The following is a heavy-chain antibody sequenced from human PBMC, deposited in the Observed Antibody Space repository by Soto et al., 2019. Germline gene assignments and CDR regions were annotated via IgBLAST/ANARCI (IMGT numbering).Heavy chain of an antibody. CDR2: VYWDDDR. J-gene: IGHJ4*02. CDR1: GFSFTTTVVG. CDR3: AHTPGGYCSSGSCYFDH. V-gene: IGHV2-5*02. D-gene: IGHD2-2*01. Sequence: QITLKESGPTLVEPTQTLTLTCTFSGFSFTTTVVGVGWIRQPQGKALEWLALVYWDDDRRYIPSLRSRLTVTQDTSKNQVFLTMTNLDPVDTATYYCAHTPGGYCSSGSCYFDHWGQGTLVTVSS.